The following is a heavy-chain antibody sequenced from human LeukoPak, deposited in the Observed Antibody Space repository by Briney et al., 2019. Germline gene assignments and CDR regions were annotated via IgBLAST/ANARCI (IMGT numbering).Heavy chain of an antibody. Sequence: GGSLRLSCAASGFTFSSYAMSWVRQAPGKGLEWVSAISGSGGSTYYADSVKGRFTISRDNSKNTLYLQMNSLRAEDTAVYYCARGGYSYGSYYFDYWGQGTLVTVSS. CDR3: ARGGYSYGSYYFDY. J-gene: IGHJ4*02. CDR2: ISGSGGST. D-gene: IGHD5-18*01. V-gene: IGHV3-23*01. CDR1: GFTFSSYA.